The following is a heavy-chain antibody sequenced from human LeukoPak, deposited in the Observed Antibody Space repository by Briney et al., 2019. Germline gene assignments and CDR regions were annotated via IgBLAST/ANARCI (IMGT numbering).Heavy chain of an antibody. J-gene: IGHJ4*02. CDR1: GFTFSDYY. Sequence: PGGSLRLSCAASGFTFSDYYMGWIRQAPGKGLEWISYISSSTSTIYYADSVKGRFSISRDNAKDSLYLQMNSLRAEDTAVYYCARLRVVVAATPKYFDYWGQGTLVTVSS. V-gene: IGHV3-11*04. D-gene: IGHD2-15*01. CDR3: ARLRVVVAATPKYFDY. CDR2: ISSSTSTI.